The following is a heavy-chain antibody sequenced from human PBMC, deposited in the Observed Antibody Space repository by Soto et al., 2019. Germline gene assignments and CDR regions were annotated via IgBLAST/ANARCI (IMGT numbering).Heavy chain of an antibody. V-gene: IGHV3-74*01. CDR2: INSDGSST. CDR3: ARSNYYGSGSYYNP. CDR1: GFTFSSYW. Sequence: EVHLVESGGGLVQPGGSLRLSCAASGFTFSSYWMRWVRQAPGKGLVWVSRINSDGSSTSYADSVKGRFTISRDNAKNTLYLQMNSLRAEDTAVYYCARSNYYGSGSYYNPLGQGTLVTVSS. J-gene: IGHJ5*02. D-gene: IGHD3-10*01.